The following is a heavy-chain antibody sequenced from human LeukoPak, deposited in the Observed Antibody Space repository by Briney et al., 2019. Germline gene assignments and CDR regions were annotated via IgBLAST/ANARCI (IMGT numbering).Heavy chain of an antibody. CDR2: INPNSGGT. J-gene: IGHJ3*02. Sequence: ASVKVSCKASGYTFTSYGISWVRQAPGQGLEWMGWINPNSGGTNYAQKFQGRVTMTRDTSISTAYMELSRLRSDDTALYHCARGKTARADAFDIWGQGTMVTVSS. V-gene: IGHV1-2*02. D-gene: IGHD6-6*01. CDR1: GYTFTSYG. CDR3: ARGKTARADAFDI.